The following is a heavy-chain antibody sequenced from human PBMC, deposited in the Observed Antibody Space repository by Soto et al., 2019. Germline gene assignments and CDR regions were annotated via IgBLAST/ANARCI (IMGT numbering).Heavy chain of an antibody. D-gene: IGHD3-9*01. CDR3: ARDILRFVGPFDY. CDR2: INQGGSEE. Sequence: PGGSLRLSCVASKFTFSIYWMSWVRQPPGKGLEWVANINQGGSEEYYVDSVTGRFTISRDNAKNTLYLQMNSLRAEDTAVYYCARDILRFVGPFDYWGQGTLVTVSS. V-gene: IGHV3-7*01. J-gene: IGHJ4*02. CDR1: KFTFSIYW.